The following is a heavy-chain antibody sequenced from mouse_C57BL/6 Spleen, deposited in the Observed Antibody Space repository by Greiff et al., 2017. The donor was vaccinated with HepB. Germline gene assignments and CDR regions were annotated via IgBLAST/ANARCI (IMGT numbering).Heavy chain of an antibody. CDR1: GFTFSSYA. Sequence: EVKLMESGEGLVKPGGSLKLSCAASGFTFSSYAMSWVRQTPEKRLEWVADISSGGDYIYYADTVKGRFTISRDNARNTLYLQMSSLKSEDTAMYYCTRAVSYYFDYWGQGTTLTVSS. CDR3: TRAVSYYFDY. J-gene: IGHJ2*01. V-gene: IGHV5-9-1*02. CDR2: ISSGGDYI. D-gene: IGHD6-2*01.